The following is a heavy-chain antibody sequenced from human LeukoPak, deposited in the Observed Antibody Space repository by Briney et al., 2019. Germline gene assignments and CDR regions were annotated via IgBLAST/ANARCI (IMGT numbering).Heavy chain of an antibody. CDR2: ISHSESA. D-gene: IGHD4-11*01. V-gene: IGHV4-30-2*01. Sequence: PSQTLSLTCTVSGGSISSGANYWSWIRQPPGWGLEWIGYISHSESAYYSPSLESRITISVDRSKNQFSLKLKSVTAADTAIYYCARDGGTTSNPSHDTFAIWGQGTMVAVSS. J-gene: IGHJ3*02. CDR3: ARDGGTTSNPSHDTFAI. CDR1: GGSISSGANY.